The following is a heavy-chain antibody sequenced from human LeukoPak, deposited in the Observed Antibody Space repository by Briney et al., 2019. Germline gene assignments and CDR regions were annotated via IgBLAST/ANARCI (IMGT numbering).Heavy chain of an antibody. D-gene: IGHD6-13*01. CDR1: GDSISSTSYY. V-gene: IGHV4-39*01. J-gene: IGHJ4*02. Sequence: SETLSLTCTVSGDSISSTSYYWGWIRQPPGKGLEWIGSIYYSGTTYYNPSLKSRITISLDTSKNQFSLKLSSVTAAESATYYCASTTSRSSSHFHYWGQGTLVTVSS. CDR3: ASTTSRSSSHFHY. CDR2: IYYSGTT.